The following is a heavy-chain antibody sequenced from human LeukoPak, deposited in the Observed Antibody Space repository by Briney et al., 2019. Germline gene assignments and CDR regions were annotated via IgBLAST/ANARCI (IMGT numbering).Heavy chain of an antibody. V-gene: IGHV4-61*01. CDR2: IYYSGST. Sequence: SETLSLTCTVPGGSVSSGSNCWGWIRQPPGKGLEWIGYIYYSGSTNYNPSLKSRVTISVDTSKNQFSLRLISVTAADTAVYYCARDQGFGWYYFVYWGQGTLVTVSS. J-gene: IGHJ4*02. CDR1: GGSVSSGSNC. CDR3: ARDQGFGWYYFVY. D-gene: IGHD6-19*01.